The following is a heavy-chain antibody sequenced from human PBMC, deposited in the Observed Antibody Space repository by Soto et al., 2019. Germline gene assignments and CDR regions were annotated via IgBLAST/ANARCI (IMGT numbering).Heavy chain of an antibody. D-gene: IGHD3-3*01. CDR1: GFAYRDYP. CDR2: ISASVEKP. V-gene: IGHV3-23*01. Sequence: EVHLLESGGGVVQPGKSLKISCAPFGFAYRDYPMTWVRQHQGQGLEWVSGISASVEKPYYEDSVKCRFTISRDNSENTLSLPMNCLRVEDPGIYYCANLEWLELGRDYWGQGTLVNVSS. J-gene: IGHJ4*02. CDR3: ANLEWLELGRDY.